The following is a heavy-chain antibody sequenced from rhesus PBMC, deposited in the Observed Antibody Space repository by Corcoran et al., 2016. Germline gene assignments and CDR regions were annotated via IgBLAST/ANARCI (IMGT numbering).Heavy chain of an antibody. Sequence: EVQLVQSGAEVKRPVESLKISCQTSGSSFTIYWFSWVRQLPGKGLEWRGGIDPSDSDTRYRPSFQGHVTISADKSISTAYLQWSSLKAADSATYDCAKWDGSSRDYWGQGVLVTVSS. V-gene: IGHV5-2*01. J-gene: IGHJ4*01. CDR3: AKWDGSSRDY. CDR1: GSSFTIYW. D-gene: IGHD4-29*01. CDR2: IDPSDSDT.